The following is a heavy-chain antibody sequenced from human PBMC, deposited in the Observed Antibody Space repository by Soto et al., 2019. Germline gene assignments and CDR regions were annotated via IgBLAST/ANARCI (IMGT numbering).Heavy chain of an antibody. J-gene: IGHJ4*02. Sequence: QVQLVESGGGVVQPGRSLRLSCAASGFTFSSYGMHWVRQAPGKGLEWVAVIWYDGSNKYYADSVKGRFTISRDNSKNTLYLQMNSLRAEDTAVYYCARDAWDHLDTAMGDYWGQGTLVTVSS. V-gene: IGHV3-33*01. CDR1: GFTFSSYG. D-gene: IGHD5-18*01. CDR2: IWYDGSNK. CDR3: ARDAWDHLDTAMGDY.